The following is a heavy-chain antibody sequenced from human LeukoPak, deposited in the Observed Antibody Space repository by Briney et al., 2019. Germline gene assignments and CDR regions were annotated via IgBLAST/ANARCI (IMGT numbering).Heavy chain of an antibody. Sequence: GRSLRLSCAASGFTFSSYAMSWVRQAPGKGLEWVSAISGSGGTTYNADSVKGRFSISRDNSKNTLYLQMDSLRGEDTAVYYCAKDFRIGYSAHFDYWGQGALVTVSS. D-gene: IGHD2-21*01. CDR2: ISGSGGTT. CDR1: GFTFSSYA. CDR3: AKDFRIGYSAHFDY. V-gene: IGHV3-23*01. J-gene: IGHJ4*02.